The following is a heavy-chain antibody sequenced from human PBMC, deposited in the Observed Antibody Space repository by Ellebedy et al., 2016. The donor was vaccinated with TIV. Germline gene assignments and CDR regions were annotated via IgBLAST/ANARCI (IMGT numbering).Heavy chain of an antibody. J-gene: IGHJ4*02. CDR2: IYYNGGT. CDR3: ARDASRGHDY. V-gene: IGHV4-59*11. CDR1: ADPMNNHF. Sequence: MPSETLSLTCSVSADPMNNHFWPWILQPPGTGLEWVGSIYYNGGTNYNPSLESRATISLDASKTQFSLKENSVTAADTAIYYCARDASRGHDYWGQGILVSVAS.